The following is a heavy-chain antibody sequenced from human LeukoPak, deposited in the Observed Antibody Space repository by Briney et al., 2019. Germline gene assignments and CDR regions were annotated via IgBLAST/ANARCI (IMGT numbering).Heavy chain of an antibody. V-gene: IGHV4-38-2*02. D-gene: IGHD5-12*01. J-gene: IGHJ4*02. CDR2: IYHSGNT. Sequence: PSETLSLTCSVSGYSISSGHYWAWIWQPPGKGLEWIGSIYHSGNTYYKPSLKSRVTISVDTSKNQFSLKLRSVTAADTAVYYCARGAGLPRDYWGQGTLVTVSS. CDR1: GYSISSGHY. CDR3: ARGAGLPRDY.